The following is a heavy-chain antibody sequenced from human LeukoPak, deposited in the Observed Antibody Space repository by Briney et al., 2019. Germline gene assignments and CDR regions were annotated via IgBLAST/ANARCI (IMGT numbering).Heavy chain of an antibody. CDR3: AFGGSSGGYYCDY. Sequence: ASVKVSCKASGYTFTGYYMHWVRQAPGQGFEWMGWINPNSGGTKYAQKFQGRVTMTRETSISTAYMELSRLRSDDTAVYYGAFGGSSGGYYCDYWGQGTLVTVSS. D-gene: IGHD1-26*01. J-gene: IGHJ4*02. CDR1: GYTFTGYY. V-gene: IGHV1-2*02. CDR2: INPNSGGT.